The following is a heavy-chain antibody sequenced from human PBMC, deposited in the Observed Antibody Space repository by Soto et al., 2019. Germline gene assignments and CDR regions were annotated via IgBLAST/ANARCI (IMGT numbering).Heavy chain of an antibody. J-gene: IGHJ6*03. Sequence: SETLSLTCTVSGGSISSGGYYWSWIRQHPGKGLEWIGYIYYSGGTHYNPSLKSRVTISVDTSKNQFSLKLSSVTAADTAVYYCARDKRVYYYYYYMDVWGKGTTVTVSS. CDR2: IYYSGGT. V-gene: IGHV4-31*03. CDR1: GGSISSGGYY. CDR3: ARDKRVYYYYYYMDV.